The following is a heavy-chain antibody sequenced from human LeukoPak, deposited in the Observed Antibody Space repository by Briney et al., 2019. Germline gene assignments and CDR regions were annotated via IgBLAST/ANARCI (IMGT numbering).Heavy chain of an antibody. CDR2: INLDGSVI. D-gene: IGHD3-22*01. CDR3: ATSDDSSGSD. V-gene: IGHV3-7*01. Sequence: GGSLRLSXAASGFTFSGYWMSWVRQAPGKGLEWVANINLDGSVIHYVDSAKGRFTISRDNAKNSLYLQMNYLRAEDTALYYCATSDDSSGSDWGQGTLVTVSS. CDR1: GFTFSGYW. J-gene: IGHJ4*02.